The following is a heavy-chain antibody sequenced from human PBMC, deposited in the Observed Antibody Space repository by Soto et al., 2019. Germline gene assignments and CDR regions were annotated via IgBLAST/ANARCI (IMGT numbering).Heavy chain of an antibody. D-gene: IGHD5-12*01. CDR2: TYYRSKWYN. CDR3: ARAPRGYDYYYYYGMDV. CDR1: GDSVSSNSAA. Sequence: SQTLSLTCVISGDSVSSNSAAWNWIRQSPSRGLEWLGRTYYRSKWYNDYAVSVKSRITINPDTSKNQFSLQLNSVTPEDTAVYYCARAPRGYDYYYYYGMDVWGQGTTVTVSS. V-gene: IGHV6-1*01. J-gene: IGHJ6*02.